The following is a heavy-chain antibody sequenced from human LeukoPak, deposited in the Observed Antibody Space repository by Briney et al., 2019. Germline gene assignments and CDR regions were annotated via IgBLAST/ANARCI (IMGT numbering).Heavy chain of an antibody. J-gene: IGHJ3*01. CDR2: ISGNGGRT. CDR3: AKDRGGYCGGGTCWGALDV. CDR1: AFTFSNYA. D-gene: IGHD2-15*01. V-gene: IGHV3-23*01. Sequence: GGSLRLSCAASAFTFSNYAMSWVRQAPGKGLEWVSTISGNGGRTYDADSVKGRFTISRDNSKSTLYLQMNSLGAEDTATYYCAKDRGGYCGGGTCWGALDVWGQGTMVTVSS.